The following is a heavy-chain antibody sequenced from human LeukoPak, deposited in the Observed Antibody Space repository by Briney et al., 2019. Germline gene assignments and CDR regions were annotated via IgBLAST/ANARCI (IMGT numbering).Heavy chain of an antibody. CDR1: GGSISSYY. J-gene: IGHJ4*02. D-gene: IGHD5-18*01. CDR3: GRDLDTAMVRPFDY. Sequence: SETLSLTCTVSGGSISSYYWSWIRQPPGKGLEWIGYIYYSGNTNYNPSLKSRVTISVDTSKNQFSLKLSSVTAADTAVYYCGRDLDTAMVRPFDYWGQGTLVTVSS. V-gene: IGHV4-59*12. CDR2: IYYSGNT.